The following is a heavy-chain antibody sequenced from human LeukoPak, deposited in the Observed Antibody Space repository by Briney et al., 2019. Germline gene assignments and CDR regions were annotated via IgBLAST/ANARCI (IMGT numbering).Heavy chain of an antibody. D-gene: IGHD5-18*01. CDR3: ARLSATRGYSFDY. V-gene: IGHV4-34*01. CDR2: INHSGST. J-gene: IGHJ4*02. CDR1: GGSFSGYY. Sequence: SETLSLTCAVYGGSFSGYYWSWIRQPPGKGLEWIGEINHSGSTNYNPSLKSRVTISVDTSKNQFSLKLSSVTAADTAVYYCARLSATRGYSFDYWGQGTLVTVSS.